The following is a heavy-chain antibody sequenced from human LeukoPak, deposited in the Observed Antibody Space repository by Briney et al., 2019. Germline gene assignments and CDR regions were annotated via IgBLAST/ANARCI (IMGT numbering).Heavy chain of an antibody. Sequence: ASVKVSCKVSGYTLTELSMHWVRQAPGKGLEWMGGFDPEDGETIYAQKFQGRVTMTEDTSTDTAYMELSSLRSEDTAVYYCATSHCSSTSCYSGVWYFDLWGRGTLVTVSS. V-gene: IGHV1-24*01. D-gene: IGHD2-2*01. CDR3: ATSHCSSTSCYSGVWYFDL. J-gene: IGHJ2*01. CDR1: GYTLTELS. CDR2: FDPEDGET.